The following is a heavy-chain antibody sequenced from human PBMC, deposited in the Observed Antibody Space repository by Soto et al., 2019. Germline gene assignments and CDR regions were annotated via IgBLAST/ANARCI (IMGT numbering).Heavy chain of an antibody. Sequence: ASVKVSCKASGYTFTDYSLQWVRQAPGQRLEWMGWINAGNGNTKFSQKFQGRVTITRDTSASTAYMELRGLRSEDTAVYYCAILGTYYFDNSDNYFDFWGQGTLVTVSS. J-gene: IGHJ4*02. CDR1: GYTFTDYS. D-gene: IGHD3-22*01. V-gene: IGHV1-3*01. CDR2: INAGNGNT. CDR3: AILGTYYFDNSDNYFDF.